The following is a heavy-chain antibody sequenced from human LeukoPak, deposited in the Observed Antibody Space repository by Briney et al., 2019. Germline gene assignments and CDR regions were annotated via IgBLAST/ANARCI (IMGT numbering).Heavy chain of an antibody. CDR1: GFTFSGSA. D-gene: IGHD3-10*01. CDR3: TSTYYGSGSYN. Sequence: GGSLRLSCAASGFTFSGSAMHWVRQASGKGLEWVGRIQSKANSYATAYAASVKGRFTISRDDPKNTAYLQMNSLKTEDTAVYYCTSTYYGSGSYNWGQGTLVTVSS. CDR2: IQSKANSYAT. J-gene: IGHJ4*02. V-gene: IGHV3-73*01.